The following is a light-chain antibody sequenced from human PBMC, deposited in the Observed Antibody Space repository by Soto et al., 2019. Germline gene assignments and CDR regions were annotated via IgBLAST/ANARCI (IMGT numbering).Light chain of an antibody. CDR1: QSLLHSDGYNY. Sequence: EIVMTQSPLSLPVTPGEPASISCRSSQSLLHSDGYNYLAWYLQKPGHSPQLLIDLASSRASGVPDRFSGSGSGTDFTLKISRVEAEDVGVYYCMKALQTPTFGGGTKVDIK. V-gene: IGKV2-28*01. CDR2: LAS. CDR3: MKALQTPT. J-gene: IGKJ4*01.